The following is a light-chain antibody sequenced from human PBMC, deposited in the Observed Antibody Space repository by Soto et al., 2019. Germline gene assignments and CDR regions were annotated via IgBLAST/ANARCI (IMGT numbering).Light chain of an antibody. CDR1: QSVNSY. CDR2: DAS. J-gene: IGKJ4*01. Sequence: EIVLTQSPATLSLSPGERATLSCRASQSVNSYLAWYQQQPGQAPRLLIYDASNRATGIPARFSGSGSGTDFTLTISSLEPEDFAVYYCQQRSNWPPLTFGGGTKVEIK. CDR3: QQRSNWPPLT. V-gene: IGKV3-11*01.